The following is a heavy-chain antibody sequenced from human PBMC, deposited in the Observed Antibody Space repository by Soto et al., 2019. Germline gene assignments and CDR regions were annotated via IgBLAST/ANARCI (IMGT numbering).Heavy chain of an antibody. CDR3: VREDRHRSDH. J-gene: IGHJ4*02. D-gene: IGHD3-22*01. Sequence: PGGSLRLSCEASGFMFSAYWMSWVRQDPRKGLEWVATIRGGASDKFYVDSVKGRVTISRDDAKNSLYLQMNSLRDEDTAVYYCVREDRHRSDHWGQGTLVTVSS. CDR1: GFMFSAYW. CDR2: IRGGASDK. V-gene: IGHV3-7*01.